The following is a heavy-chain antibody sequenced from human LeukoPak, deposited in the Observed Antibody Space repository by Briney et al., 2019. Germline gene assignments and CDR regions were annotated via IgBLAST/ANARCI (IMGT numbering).Heavy chain of an antibody. J-gene: IGHJ6*04. D-gene: IGHD3-10*01. V-gene: IGHV4-34*01. CDR2: INHSGST. CDR1: GGSFSGYY. Sequence: SETLSLTCAVYGGSFSGYYWSWIRQPPGKGLEWIGEINHSGSTNYNPSLKSRVTISVDTSKNQFSLKLSSVTAADTAVYYCARGGITMVRGVSENYYGMDVWGKGTTVTVSS. CDR3: ARGGITMVRGVSENYYGMDV.